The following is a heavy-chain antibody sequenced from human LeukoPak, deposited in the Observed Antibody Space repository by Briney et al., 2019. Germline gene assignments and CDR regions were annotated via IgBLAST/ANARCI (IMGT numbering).Heavy chain of an antibody. V-gene: IGHV1-2*02. CDR3: AGEGSSGWYYFDY. J-gene: IGHJ4*02. Sequence: ASVKVSCTASGYTFTGYYMHWVRQAPGQGLEWMGWINPNSGGTNYAQKFQGRVTMTRDTSISTAYMELSRLRSDDTAVYYCAGEGSSGWYYFDYWGQGTLVTVSS. CDR1: GYTFTGYY. CDR2: INPNSGGT. D-gene: IGHD6-19*01.